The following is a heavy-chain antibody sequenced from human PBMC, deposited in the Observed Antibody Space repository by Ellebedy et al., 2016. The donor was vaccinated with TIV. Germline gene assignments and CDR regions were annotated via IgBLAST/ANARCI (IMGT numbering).Heavy chain of an antibody. CDR2: IYPADSDT. Sequence: GESLKISCKGSGYSFTNYWIGWVRQMPGKGLEWMGIIYPADSDTRYSPSFQGQVTLSADKSISTAYLQWSSLKASDTAMYYCARHGPRWRELGAFDIWGRGTMVTVSS. J-gene: IGHJ3*02. CDR3: ARHGPRWRELGAFDI. V-gene: IGHV5-51*01. CDR1: GYSFTNYW. D-gene: IGHD1-7*01.